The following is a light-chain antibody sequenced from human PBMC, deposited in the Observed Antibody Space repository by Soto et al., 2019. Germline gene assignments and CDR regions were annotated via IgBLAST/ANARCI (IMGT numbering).Light chain of an antibody. CDR2: GNS. J-gene: IGLJ1*01. V-gene: IGLV1-40*01. CDR1: SSNIGAGYD. Sequence: QSVLTQPPSVSGAPGQRVTISCTGSSSNIGAGYDVHWYQQLPGTAPKLLIYGNSNRPSGVPDRFSGSKSVTSASLATTGLQAEDEADYNCQAYDSSLSGLVFGTGTKLTAL. CDR3: QAYDSSLSGLV.